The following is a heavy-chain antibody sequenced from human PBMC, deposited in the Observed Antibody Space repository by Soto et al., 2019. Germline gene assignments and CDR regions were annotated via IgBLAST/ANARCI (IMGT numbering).Heavy chain of an antibody. CDR1: GYSFTSYW. D-gene: IGHD3-10*01. CDR3: ARLRLVRLWFGALAPKGMDV. J-gene: IGHJ6*02. V-gene: IGHV5-10-1*01. CDR2: IDPSDSYT. Sequence: GESLKISCKGSGYSFTSYWISWVRQMPGKGLEWMGRIDPSDSYTNYSPSFQGHVTISADKSISTAYLQWSSLKASDTAMYYCARLRLVRLWFGALAPKGMDVCGQGITLTVFS.